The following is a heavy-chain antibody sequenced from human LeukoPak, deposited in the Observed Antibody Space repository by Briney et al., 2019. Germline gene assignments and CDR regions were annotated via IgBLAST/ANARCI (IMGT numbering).Heavy chain of an antibody. CDR2: IYYSGST. Sequence: PSETLSLTCTVSGGSISSSGYYWGWIRQPPGKGLEWIGYIYYSGSTDYNPSLKSRVTISVDTSKNQFSLRLSSVTAADTAVYYCARLTQGSNWGQGTLVTVSS. J-gene: IGHJ4*02. D-gene: IGHD4-23*01. V-gene: IGHV4-61*05. CDR3: ARLTQGSN. CDR1: GGSISSSGYY.